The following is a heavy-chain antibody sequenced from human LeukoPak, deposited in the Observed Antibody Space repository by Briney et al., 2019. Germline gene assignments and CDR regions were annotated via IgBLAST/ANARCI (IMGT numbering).Heavy chain of an antibody. V-gene: IGHV3-53*01. CDR3: ANRGVPAAFDY. D-gene: IGHD2-2*01. Sequence: PGGSLRLSCAASGFTVSSNYMSWVRQAPGKGLEWVSVIYSGGSTYYADSVKGRFTISRDNSKNTLYLQMNSLRAEDTAVYYCANRGVPAAFDYWGQGTLVTVSS. CDR2: IYSGGST. J-gene: IGHJ4*02. CDR1: GFTVSSNY.